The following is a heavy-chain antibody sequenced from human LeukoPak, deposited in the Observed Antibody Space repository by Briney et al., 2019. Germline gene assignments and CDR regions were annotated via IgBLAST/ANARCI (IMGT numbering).Heavy chain of an antibody. V-gene: IGHV3-23*01. CDR2: ISGSGGST. D-gene: IGHD2-2*01. CDR1: GFTFTNYA. Sequence: GGSLRLSCAASGFTFTNYAMSWVRQAPGKGLELVSVISGSGGSTYYADSVKGRFTISRDNSKNTLYLQMNSLRAEDTAVYYCARGPYCSSTSCHGPYYFDYWGQGTLVTVSS. CDR3: ARGPYCSSTSCHGPYYFDY. J-gene: IGHJ4*02.